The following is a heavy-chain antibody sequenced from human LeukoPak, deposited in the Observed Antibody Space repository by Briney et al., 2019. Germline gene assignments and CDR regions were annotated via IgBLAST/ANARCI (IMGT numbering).Heavy chain of an antibody. Sequence: SETLSLTWSVSGGSISSSSSYWGWIRQPPGKGLEWIGSIYYSGSTYYNPSLKSRVTISVDTSKNQFSLKLSSVTAADTAVYYCARGYSYGHIDYWGQGTLVTVSS. CDR3: ARGYSYGHIDY. J-gene: IGHJ4*02. D-gene: IGHD5-18*01. V-gene: IGHV4-39*07. CDR1: GGSISSSSSY. CDR2: IYYSGST.